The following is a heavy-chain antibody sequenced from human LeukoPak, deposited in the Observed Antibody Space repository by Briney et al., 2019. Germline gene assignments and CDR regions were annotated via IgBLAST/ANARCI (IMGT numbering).Heavy chain of an antibody. Sequence: GGSLRLSCAASGFTVSSNYMSWVRQAPGKGLEWVSVIYSGGSTYYADSVKGRFTISRDNSKNTLYLQMNSLRAEDTAVYYRARSPPRIVGATYIDYWGQGTLVTVSS. V-gene: IGHV3-53*01. D-gene: IGHD1-26*01. CDR1: GFTVSSNY. CDR3: ARSPPRIVGATYIDY. J-gene: IGHJ4*02. CDR2: IYSGGST.